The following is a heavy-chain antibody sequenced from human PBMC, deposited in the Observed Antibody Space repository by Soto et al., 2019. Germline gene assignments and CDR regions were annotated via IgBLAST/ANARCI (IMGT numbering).Heavy chain of an antibody. CDR2: INHSGST. CDR3: ARGPVGTIFGVDKIPPKDNLFDP. J-gene: IGHJ5*02. D-gene: IGHD3-3*01. Sequence: TSETLSLTCAVYGGSFSGYYWSWIRQPPGKGLEWIGEINHSGSTNYNPSLKSRVTISVDTSKNQFSLKLSSVTAADTAVYYCARGPVGTIFGVDKIPPKDNLFDPCGQGTLVTVAS. CDR1: GGSFSGYY. V-gene: IGHV4-34*01.